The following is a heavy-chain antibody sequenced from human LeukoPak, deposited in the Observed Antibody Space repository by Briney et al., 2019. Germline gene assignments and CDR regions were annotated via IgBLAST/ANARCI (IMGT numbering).Heavy chain of an antibody. CDR3: AREAMEVYGDHYLDY. V-gene: IGHV3-33*01. Sequence: GGSLRLSCAASGFTFSSYGMHWVRQAPGKGLEWVAVIWYDGSNKYYADSVKGRFTISRDNSKNTLYLQMSSLRAEDTAVYYCAREAMEVYGDHYLDYWGQGTLVTVSS. CDR1: GFTFSSYG. J-gene: IGHJ4*02. D-gene: IGHD4-17*01. CDR2: IWYDGSNK.